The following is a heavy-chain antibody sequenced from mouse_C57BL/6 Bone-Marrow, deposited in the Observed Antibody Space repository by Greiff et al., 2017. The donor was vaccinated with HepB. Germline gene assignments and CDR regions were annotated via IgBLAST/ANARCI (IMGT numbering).Heavy chain of an antibody. CDR1: GFTFSDYG. CDR3: ARRFITTVVATDYAMDY. CDR2: ISSGSSTI. V-gene: IGHV5-17*01. Sequence: EVKVVESGGGLVKPGGSLKLSCAASGFTFSDYGMHWVRQAPEKGLEWVAYISSGSSTIYYADTVKGRFTISRDNAKNTLFLQMTSLRSEDTAMYYCARRFITTVVATDYAMDYWGQGTSVTVSS. J-gene: IGHJ4*01. D-gene: IGHD1-1*01.